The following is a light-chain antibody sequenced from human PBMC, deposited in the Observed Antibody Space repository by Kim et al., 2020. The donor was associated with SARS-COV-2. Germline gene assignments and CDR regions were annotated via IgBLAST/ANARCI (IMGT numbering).Light chain of an antibody. CDR1: QSVLSTSNNENY. CDR3: QQYYSTPLN. CDR2: WAS. Sequence: DIVMTQSPDSLAVSLGERATINCKSSQSVLSTSNNENYVAWYQQKPGQPPKLLIYWASTRESGVPNRFSGSGSGTDFTLTISSLQAEDVADYYGQQYYSTPLNFGGGTKVDIK. V-gene: IGKV4-1*01. J-gene: IGKJ4*01.